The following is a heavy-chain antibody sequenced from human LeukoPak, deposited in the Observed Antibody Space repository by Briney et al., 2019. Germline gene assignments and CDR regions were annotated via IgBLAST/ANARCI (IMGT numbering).Heavy chain of an antibody. D-gene: IGHD2-2*03. V-gene: IGHV4-59*01. J-gene: IGHJ6*03. CDR3: ARVDIVVVPATITYYYYMDV. CDR1: GGSISSYY. CDR2: IYYSGST. Sequence: SETLSLTCTVSGGSISSYYWSWIRQPPGKGLEWIGYIYYSGSTNYNPSLKSRVTISVDTSKNQFSLKLSSVTAAGTAVYYCARVDIVVVPATITYYYYMDVWGKGTTVTVSS.